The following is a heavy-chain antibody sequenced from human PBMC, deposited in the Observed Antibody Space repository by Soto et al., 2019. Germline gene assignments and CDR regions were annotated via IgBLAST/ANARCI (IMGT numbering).Heavy chain of an antibody. CDR2: ISGSGGST. CDR3: AKDPKRVYAIPWATLFDY. CDR1: GFTFSSYA. D-gene: IGHD2-8*01. J-gene: IGHJ4*02. V-gene: IGHV3-23*01. Sequence: GGSLRLSCAASGFTFSSYAMSWVRQAPGKGLEWVSAISGSGGSTYYADSVKGRFTISRDNSKNTLYLQMNSLRAEDTAVYYCAKDPKRVYAIPWATLFDYWGQGTLVTVSS.